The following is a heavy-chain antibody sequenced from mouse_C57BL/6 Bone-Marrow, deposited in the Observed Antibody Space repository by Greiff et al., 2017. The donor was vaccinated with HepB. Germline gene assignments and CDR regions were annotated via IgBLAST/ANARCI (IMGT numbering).Heavy chain of an antibody. D-gene: IGHD2-1*01. J-gene: IGHJ1*03. V-gene: IGHV3-1*01. CDR1: GYSITSGYD. CDR3: ARDGNFYFDV. CDR2: ISYSGST. Sequence: EVQLVESGPGMVKPSQSLSLTCTVTGYSITSGYDWHWIRHFPGNKLEWMGYISYSGSTNYNPSLKSRISITHDTSKNHFFLKLNSVTTEDTATYYCARDGNFYFDVWGTGTTVTVSS.